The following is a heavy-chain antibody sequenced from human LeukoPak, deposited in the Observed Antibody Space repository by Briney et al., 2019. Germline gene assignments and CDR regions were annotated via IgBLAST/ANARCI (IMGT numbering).Heavy chain of an antibody. J-gene: IGHJ4*02. D-gene: IGHD3-22*01. Sequence: PGGSLRLSCAASGFTFSSYWMHWVRHAPGKGLVWVSRINSDGSSTSYADSVKGRFTISRDNAKNTLYLQMNSLRAEDTAVYYCARDGPDSSGYYYFDYWGQGTLVTVSS. CDR2: INSDGSST. CDR1: GFTFSSYW. CDR3: ARDGPDSSGYYYFDY. V-gene: IGHV3-74*01.